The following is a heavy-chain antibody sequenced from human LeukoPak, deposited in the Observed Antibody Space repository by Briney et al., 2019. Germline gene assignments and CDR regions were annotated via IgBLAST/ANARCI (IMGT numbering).Heavy chain of an antibody. Sequence: PSETLSLTCTVSGGSISSYYWSWIRQPPGKGLEWIGYIYTSGSTNYNPSLKSRVTISVDTSKNQFSLKLSSVTAADTAVYYCARHGVDVAARGFTYYYYMDVWGKGTTVTDSS. J-gene: IGHJ6*03. CDR2: IYTSGST. V-gene: IGHV4-4*09. CDR3: ARHGVDVAARGFTYYYYMDV. CDR1: GGSISSYY. D-gene: IGHD6-6*01.